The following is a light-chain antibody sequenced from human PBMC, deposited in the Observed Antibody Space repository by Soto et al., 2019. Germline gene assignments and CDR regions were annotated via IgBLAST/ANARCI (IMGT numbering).Light chain of an antibody. J-gene: IGKJ4*01. V-gene: IGKV2-28*01. CDR2: LGS. CDR1: QSLLQSNGYNY. CDR3: VQALQTPRT. Sequence: DIVLTQSPLSLPVTPGEPASISCRASQSLLQSNGYNYLAWFLQKPGQSPQLLIYLGSTRASGVPDRFSGSGSGTDFTLKISRVEAEDAGVYYCVQALQTPRTFGGGTKVDIK.